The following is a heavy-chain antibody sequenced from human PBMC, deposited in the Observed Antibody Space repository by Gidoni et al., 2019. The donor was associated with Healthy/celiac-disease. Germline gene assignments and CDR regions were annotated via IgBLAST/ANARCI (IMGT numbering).Heavy chain of an antibody. CDR3: ARAGYYDFWSGYYPDWYFDL. CDR1: VFTFSSYG. CDR2: IWYDGSNK. V-gene: IGHV3-33*01. Sequence: QVQLVESGGGEVQPGRSLRLSCAASVFTFSSYGMPWVRQAPGKGMEWVAVIWYDGSNKDYADSVKGRFTISRDNSKNTLYLQMNSLRAEDTAVYYCARAGYYDFWSGYYPDWYFDLWGRGTLVTVSS. J-gene: IGHJ2*01. D-gene: IGHD3-3*01.